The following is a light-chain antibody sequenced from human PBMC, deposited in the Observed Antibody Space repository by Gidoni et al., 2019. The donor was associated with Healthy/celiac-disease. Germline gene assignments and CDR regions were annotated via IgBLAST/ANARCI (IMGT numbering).Light chain of an antibody. V-gene: IGKV1-16*02. CDR3: KQYNSDPAT. CDR2: AAS. Sequence: DIHMTQPPSSLSASVGDRVTITCRASQGISNYLAWFQQKPGKAPKSLSYAASSWQSGVPTKFSGRGSGTDVTLTISSVKPEDVAIDYCKQYNSDPATVGQGTKVEIK. J-gene: IGKJ1*01. CDR1: QGISNY.